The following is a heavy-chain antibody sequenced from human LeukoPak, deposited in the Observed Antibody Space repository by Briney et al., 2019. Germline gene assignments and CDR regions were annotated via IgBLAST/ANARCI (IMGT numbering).Heavy chain of an antibody. J-gene: IGHJ3*02. D-gene: IGHD2-2*01. CDR3: ARSGDSSSTSSNAFDI. CDR1: GYTFTSYD. Sequence: ASVKVSCKASGYTFTSYDINWVRQATGQGLEWMGRMNPNSGNTGYAQKFQGRVTMTRNTSISTAYMELSSLRSEDTAVYYCARSGDSSSTSSNAFDIWAKGQWSPSLQ. CDR2: MNPNSGNT. V-gene: IGHV1-8*01.